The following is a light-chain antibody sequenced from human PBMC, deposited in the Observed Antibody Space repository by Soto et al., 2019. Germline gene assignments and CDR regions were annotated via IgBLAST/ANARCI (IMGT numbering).Light chain of an antibody. J-gene: IGKJ5*01. V-gene: IGKV3-20*01. CDR3: QQYGSSPPIT. CDR1: QSVSTY. CDR2: GAS. Sequence: IVLTQSPGTLSLSPGERATLSCRASQSVSTYLAWYQQQPGQAPRLLIYGASSRATGIPDRFSGSGSGTDFTLTISRLEPEDFAVYYCQQYGSSPPITFGQGTRLE.